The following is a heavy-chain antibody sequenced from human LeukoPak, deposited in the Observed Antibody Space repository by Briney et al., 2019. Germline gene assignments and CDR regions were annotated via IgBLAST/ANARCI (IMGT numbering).Heavy chain of an antibody. CDR2: ISYDGSNK. J-gene: IGHJ4*02. V-gene: IGHV3-30*04. Sequence: GGSLRLSCAASGFTFSSYAMHWVRQAPGKGLEWVAVISYDGSNKYYADSVKGRFTISRDNSKNTLYLQMNSLRAEDTAVYYCARGDCSGGSCYLSLTTIDYWGQGTLVTVSS. CDR1: GFTFSSYA. CDR3: ARGDCSGGSCYLSLTTIDY. D-gene: IGHD2-15*01.